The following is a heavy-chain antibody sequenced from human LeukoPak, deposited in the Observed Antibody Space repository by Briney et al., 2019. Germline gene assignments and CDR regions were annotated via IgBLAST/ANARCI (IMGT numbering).Heavy chain of an antibody. CDR1: RFNFANHA. CDR2: ISGGGDIT. D-gene: IGHD2-21*02. V-gene: IGHV3-23*01. CDR3: VREGTPATANY. Sequence: GGSLRLSCAASRFNFANHAMSWVRQTPGKGLEWVSAISGGGDITYYADSVTGRFTISRDNSKDTLFLQMHSLRPGDTAVYYCVREGTPATANYWGQGTLVTISS. J-gene: IGHJ4*02.